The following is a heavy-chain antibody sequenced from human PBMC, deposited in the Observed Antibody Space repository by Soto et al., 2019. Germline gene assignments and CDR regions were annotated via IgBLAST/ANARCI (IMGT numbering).Heavy chain of an antibody. CDR3: ARHHDYGDYYFDY. V-gene: IGHV4-39*01. Sequence: SETLSLTCTVSGGSISSSSYYWGWIRQPPGKGLEWIGSIYYSGSTYYNPSLKSRVTISVDTSKNQFSLKLSSVTAADTAVYYCARHHDYGDYYFDYWGQGTLVTVSS. D-gene: IGHD4-17*01. J-gene: IGHJ4*02. CDR1: GGSISSSSYY. CDR2: IYYSGST.